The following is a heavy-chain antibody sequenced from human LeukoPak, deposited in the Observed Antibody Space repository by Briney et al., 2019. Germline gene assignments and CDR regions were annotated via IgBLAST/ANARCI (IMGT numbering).Heavy chain of an antibody. CDR2: IYHSGST. CDR1: GGSISSYY. Sequence: PSETLSLTRTVSGGSISSYYWSWIRQPPGKGLEWIGYIYHSGSTNYNPSLKSRVTISIDTSKNQFSLKLTSVAAADTAVYYCARALVGATRAFDIWGQGTMVTVSS. CDR3: ARALVGATRAFDI. D-gene: IGHD1-26*01. J-gene: IGHJ3*02. V-gene: IGHV4-59*01.